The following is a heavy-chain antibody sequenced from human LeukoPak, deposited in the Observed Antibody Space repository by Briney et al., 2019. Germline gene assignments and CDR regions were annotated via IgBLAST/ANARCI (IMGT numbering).Heavy chain of an antibody. Sequence: SVKVSCKASGGTFSSYAISWVRQAPGQGLEWMGGIIPIFGTANYARKFQGRVTITADKSTSTAYMELSSLRSEDTAVYYCARSGYSYGADAFDIWGQGTMVTVSS. J-gene: IGHJ3*02. D-gene: IGHD5-18*01. V-gene: IGHV1-69*06. CDR2: IIPIFGTA. CDR1: GGTFSSYA. CDR3: ARSGYSYGADAFDI.